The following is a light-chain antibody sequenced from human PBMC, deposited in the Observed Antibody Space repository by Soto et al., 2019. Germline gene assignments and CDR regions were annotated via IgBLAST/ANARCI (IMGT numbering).Light chain of an antibody. Sequence: QSALTQPASVSGSPGQSIAISCTGTSSDVSGYNAVSWYQQHPGKAPKLMIYDVSYRPSGISNRFSGSKSANTASLTISGLQAEDEADYYCCSYSDNGSYVFGTGTKLTVL. J-gene: IGLJ1*01. CDR3: CSYSDNGSYV. CDR1: SSDVSGYNA. CDR2: DVS. V-gene: IGLV2-14*01.